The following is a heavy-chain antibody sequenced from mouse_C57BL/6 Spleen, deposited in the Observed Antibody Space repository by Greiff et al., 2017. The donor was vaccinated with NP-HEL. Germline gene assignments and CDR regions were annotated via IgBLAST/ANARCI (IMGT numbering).Heavy chain of an antibody. CDR3: ARGGLTYAMDY. J-gene: IGHJ4*01. CDR1: GYSITSGYY. D-gene: IGHD1-3*01. V-gene: IGHV3-6*01. CDR2: ISYDGSN. Sequence: VQLQQSGPGLVKPSQSLSLTCSVTGYSITSGYYWNWIRQFPGNKLEWMGYISYDGSNNYNPSLKNRISITRDTSKNQFFLKLNSVTTEDTATYYCARGGLTYAMDYWGQGTSVTVSS.